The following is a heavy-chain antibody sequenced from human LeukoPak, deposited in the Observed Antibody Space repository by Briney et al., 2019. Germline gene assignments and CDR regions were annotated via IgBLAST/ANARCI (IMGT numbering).Heavy chain of an antibody. CDR1: GLTLSSYW. CDR3: ASPYYYGSGGHPFDY. CDR2: MKSDGSSK. V-gene: IGHV3-74*03. D-gene: IGHD3-22*01. Sequence: GGSLTLSCAASGLTLSSYWMHCARHARGKGLVWVSRMKSDGSSKKYADSMRGRFTICRVNAKNTLYQQMNSLRAEDTAVYYCASPYYYGSGGHPFDYWGQGTLVTVSS. J-gene: IGHJ4*02.